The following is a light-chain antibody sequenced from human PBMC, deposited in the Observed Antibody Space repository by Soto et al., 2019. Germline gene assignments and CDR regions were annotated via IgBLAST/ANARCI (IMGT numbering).Light chain of an antibody. Sequence: QSALTQPASVSGSAGQSITISCSGTMRDVGAYNLVSGYQQHPGTAPKLFIYEVLNRPSGISSRFSGSRSGNTASLTISGLQPEDEGDYYCSAYKARSTLVFGGGPKLTV. V-gene: IGLV2-14*01. J-gene: IGLJ3*02. CDR1: MRDVGAYNL. CDR2: EVL. CDR3: SAYKARSTLV.